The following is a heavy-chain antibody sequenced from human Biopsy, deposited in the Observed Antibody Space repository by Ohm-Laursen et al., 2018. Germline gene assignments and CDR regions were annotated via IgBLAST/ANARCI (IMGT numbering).Heavy chain of an antibody. J-gene: IGHJ6*02. CDR1: GFSFSSYG. V-gene: IGHV3-33*01. CDR2: LWYDGTNK. Sequence: SLRLSCSASGFSFSSYGMHWVRQAPGKGLEWVAVLWYDGTNKYYADSVKGRFTISRDNSKNTLSLQMNNLRAEDTAVYYCARDRYYGSANYFGYYNMDVWGQGTTVTVSS. D-gene: IGHD3-10*01. CDR3: ARDRYYGSANYFGYYNMDV.